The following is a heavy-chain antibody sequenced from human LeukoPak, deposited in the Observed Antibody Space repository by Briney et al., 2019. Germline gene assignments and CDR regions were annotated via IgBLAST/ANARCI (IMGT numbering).Heavy chain of an antibody. D-gene: IGHD4-23*01. CDR2: IDWDDDK. J-gene: IGHJ2*01. V-gene: IGHV2-70*11. CDR1: GFSLSTSGMC. Sequence: SGPALVKPTQTLTLTCTFSGFSLSTSGMCVSWIRQPPGKALEWLARIDWDDDKYYSTSLKTRLTISKDTSKNQVVLTMTNMDPVDTATYYCARMTAPHDYGGKPHGWYFDLWGRGTLVTVSS. CDR3: ARMTAPHDYGGKPHGWYFDL.